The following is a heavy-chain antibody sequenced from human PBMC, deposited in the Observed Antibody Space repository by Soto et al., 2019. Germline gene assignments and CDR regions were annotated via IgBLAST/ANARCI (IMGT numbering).Heavy chain of an antibody. CDR1: GYSFTSYW. V-gene: IGHV5-51*01. Sequence: GESLKISCKGSGYSFTSYWIGWVRQMPGKGLEWMGIIYPGDSDTRYSPSFQGQVTISADKSISTAYLQWSSLKASDTAMYYCARLGVDKSYYDSSGGYYFDYWGQGTLVTVSS. D-gene: IGHD3-22*01. CDR2: IYPGDSDT. J-gene: IGHJ4*02. CDR3: ARLGVDKSYYDSSGGYYFDY.